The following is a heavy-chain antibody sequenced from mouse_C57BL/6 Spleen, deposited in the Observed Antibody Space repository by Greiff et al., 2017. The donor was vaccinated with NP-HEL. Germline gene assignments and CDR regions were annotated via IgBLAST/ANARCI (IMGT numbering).Heavy chain of an antibody. CDR1: GYTFTDYY. CDR3: ARSTTADGAMDY. Sequence: EVQLQQSGPELVKPGASVKISCKASGYTFTDYYMNWVKQSHGKSLEWIGDINPNNGGTSYNQKFKGKATLTVDKSSSTAYMELRSLTSEDSAFYYCARSTTADGAMDYWGQGTSVTVSS. D-gene: IGHD1-2*01. CDR2: INPNNGGT. J-gene: IGHJ4*01. V-gene: IGHV1-26*01.